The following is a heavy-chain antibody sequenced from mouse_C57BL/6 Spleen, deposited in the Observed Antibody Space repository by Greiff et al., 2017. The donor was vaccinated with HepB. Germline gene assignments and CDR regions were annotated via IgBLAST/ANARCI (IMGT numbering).Heavy chain of an antibody. V-gene: IGHV5-9-1*02. CDR2: ISSGGDYI. CDR1: GFTFSSYA. CDR3: TRDAVVAYYYAMDY. Sequence: EVKLEESGEGLVKPGGSLKLSCAASGFTFSSYAMSWVRQTPEKRLEWVAYISSGGDYIYYADTVKGRFTISRDNARNTLYLQMSSLKSEDTAMYYCTRDAVVAYYYAMDYWGQGTSVTVSS. D-gene: IGHD1-1*01. J-gene: IGHJ4*01.